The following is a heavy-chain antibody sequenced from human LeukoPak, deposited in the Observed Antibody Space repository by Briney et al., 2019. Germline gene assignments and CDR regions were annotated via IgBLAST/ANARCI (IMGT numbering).Heavy chain of an antibody. D-gene: IGHD5-12*01. CDR3: AKLCVATEAFDI. J-gene: IGHJ3*02. CDR1: GFTFSSYG. Sequence: GGSLRLSCAASGFTFSSYGMHWVRQAPGKGLEWVAVISYDGSNKYYADSVKGRFTISRDNSKNMLYLQMNSLRAEDTAVYYCAKLCVATEAFDIWGQGTMVTVSS. CDR2: ISYDGSNK. V-gene: IGHV3-30*18.